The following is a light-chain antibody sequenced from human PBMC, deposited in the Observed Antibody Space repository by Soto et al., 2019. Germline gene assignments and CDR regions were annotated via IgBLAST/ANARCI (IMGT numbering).Light chain of an antibody. J-gene: IGKJ1*01. Sequence: EMVLAQSPGTLSLSPGESATLSCRASQSVSSAFLAWYQQKAGQAPRLLIYGASRRATGSPDRFSGSGSGTDFTLTTSRLAADYFAVYYCQQYGSSPWAFGQGTKVEI. CDR2: GAS. CDR3: QQYGSSPWA. V-gene: IGKV3-20*01. CDR1: QSVSSAF.